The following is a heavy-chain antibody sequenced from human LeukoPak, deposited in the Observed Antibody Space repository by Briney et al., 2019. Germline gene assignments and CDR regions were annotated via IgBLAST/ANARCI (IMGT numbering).Heavy chain of an antibody. CDR1: GFTFSSYS. CDR2: ISSSSSYI. Sequence: PGGSLRLSCAASGFTFSSYSMNWVRQAPGKGLEWVSSISSSSSYIYYADSVKGRFTISRDNSKNTLYLQMNSLRAEDTAVYYCAKDSHWFGVDPYYFDYWGQGTLVTVSS. V-gene: IGHV3-21*01. J-gene: IGHJ4*02. CDR3: AKDSHWFGVDPYYFDY. D-gene: IGHD3-3*01.